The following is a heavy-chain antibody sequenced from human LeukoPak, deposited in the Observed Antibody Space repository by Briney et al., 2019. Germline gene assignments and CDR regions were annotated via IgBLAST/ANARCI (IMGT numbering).Heavy chain of an antibody. V-gene: IGHV3-30*04. CDR1: GFTFSSYA. J-gene: IGHJ4*02. CDR2: ISYDGSNK. D-gene: IGHD6-13*01. Sequence: GGSLRLSCAASGFTFSSYAMHWVRQAPGKGLEWVAVISYDGSNKYYADSVKGRFTISRDNSKNTLYLQMNSLRAGDTAVYYCARPSLHTAGIAAAGGFFYWGQGTLVTVSS. CDR3: ARPSLHTAGIAAAGGFFY.